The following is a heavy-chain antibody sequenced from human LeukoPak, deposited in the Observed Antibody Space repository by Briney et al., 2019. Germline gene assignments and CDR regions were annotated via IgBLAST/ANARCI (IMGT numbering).Heavy chain of an antibody. CDR2: ISGSGGST. CDR3: AKGLEQLVGYDAFDI. Sequence: GRSLRLSCAASGFTFDDYAMHWVRQAPGKGLEWVSAISGSGGSTYYADSVKGRFTISRDNSKNTLYLQMNSLRAEDTAVYYCAKGLEQLVGYDAFDIWGQGTMVTVSS. J-gene: IGHJ3*02. V-gene: IGHV3-23*01. D-gene: IGHD6-6*01. CDR1: GFTFDDYA.